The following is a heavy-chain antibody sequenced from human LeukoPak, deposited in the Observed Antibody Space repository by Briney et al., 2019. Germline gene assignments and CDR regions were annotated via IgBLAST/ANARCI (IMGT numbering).Heavy chain of an antibody. CDR1: GFTFSSYW. Sequence: GGSLRLSCAASGFTFSSYWMSWVRQAPGKGLEWVANIKKDGSEKYYVDSVKGRFTISRDNAKNSLYLQMNSLRAEDTAVYYCARGDRDLLDYYYYMDVWGKGTTVTISS. J-gene: IGHJ6*03. CDR2: IKKDGSEK. CDR3: ARGDRDLLDYYYYMDV. V-gene: IGHV3-7*01. D-gene: IGHD3-3*01.